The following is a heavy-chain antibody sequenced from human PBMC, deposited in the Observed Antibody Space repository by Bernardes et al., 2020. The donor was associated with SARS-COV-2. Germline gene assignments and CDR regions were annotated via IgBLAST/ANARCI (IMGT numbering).Heavy chain of an antibody. CDR3: ARGGPWIQLWFGYGMDV. D-gene: IGHD5-18*01. CDR1: GGSFSGYY. Sequence: SETLSLTCAVYGGSFSGYYWSWIRQPPGKGLEWIGEINHSGSTNYNPSLKSRVTISVDTSKNQFSLKLSSVTAADTAVYYCARGGPWIQLWFGYGMDVWGQGTTVTGSS. CDR2: INHSGST. J-gene: IGHJ6*02. V-gene: IGHV4-34*01.